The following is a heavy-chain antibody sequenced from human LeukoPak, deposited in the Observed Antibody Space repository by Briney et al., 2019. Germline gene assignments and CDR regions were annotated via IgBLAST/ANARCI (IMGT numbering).Heavy chain of an antibody. CDR3: ARQRLWFGELFAFDY. J-gene: IGHJ4*02. CDR1: GGSFSGYY. V-gene: IGHV4-34*01. CDR2: INHSGST. Sequence: SETLSLTCAVYGGSFSGYYWSWIRQPPGKGLEWIGEINHSGSTNYNPSLKSRVTISVDTSKNQFSLKLSSVTAADTAVYYCARQRLWFGELFAFDYWGQGTLVTVSS. D-gene: IGHD3-10*01.